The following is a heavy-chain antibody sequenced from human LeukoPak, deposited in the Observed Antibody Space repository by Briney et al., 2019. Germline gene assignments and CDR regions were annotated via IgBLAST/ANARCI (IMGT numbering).Heavy chain of an antibody. J-gene: IGHJ6*02. CDR3: AREEYSGSYLGYYYYGMDV. Sequence: ASVKVSCKASGYTFTGYYMHWVRQAPGQGLEWMGWINPNSGGTNYAQEFQGRVTMTRDTSISTAYMELSRLRSDDTAVYYCAREEYSGSYLGYYYYGMDVWGQGTTVTVSS. D-gene: IGHD1-26*01. CDR1: GYTFTGYY. V-gene: IGHV1-2*02. CDR2: INPNSGGT.